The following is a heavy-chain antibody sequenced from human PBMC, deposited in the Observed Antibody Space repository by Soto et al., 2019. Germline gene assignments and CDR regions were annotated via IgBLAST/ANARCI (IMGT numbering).Heavy chain of an antibody. J-gene: IGHJ3*02. V-gene: IGHV1-69*13. D-gene: IGHD3-22*01. CDR1: GGTFSSYA. Sequence: GASVKVSCKASGGTFSSYAIIWVRQAPGQGLELMGGIIPIFGTANYAQKFQGRVTITADESTSTAYMELSSLRSEDTAVYYCARGEWYYDSNGYNPLFGAFDIWGQGTMVTVSS. CDR2: IIPIFGTA. CDR3: ARGEWYYDSNGYNPLFGAFDI.